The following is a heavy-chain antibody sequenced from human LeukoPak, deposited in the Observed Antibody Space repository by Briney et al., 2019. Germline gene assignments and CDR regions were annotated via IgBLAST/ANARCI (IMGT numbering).Heavy chain of an antibody. CDR2: IIPIFGTA. Sequence: SVKVSCKASGGTFSSYAISWVRQAPGQGLEWMGGIIPIFGTANYAQKFQGRVTITADESTSTAYMELSSLRSEDTAVYYCAREPQYYDILTGYYILWGQGTLVTVSS. V-gene: IGHV1-69*01. CDR1: GGTFSSYA. J-gene: IGHJ4*02. D-gene: IGHD3-9*01. CDR3: AREPQYYDILTGYYIL.